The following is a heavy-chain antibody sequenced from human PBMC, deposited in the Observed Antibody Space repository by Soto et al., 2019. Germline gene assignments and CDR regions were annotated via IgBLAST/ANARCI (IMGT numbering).Heavy chain of an antibody. CDR1: GYTFTGYY. CDR2: INSNSGGT. CDR3: ARDNEVESSGWLFDY. J-gene: IGHJ4*02. D-gene: IGHD6-19*01. Sequence: ASVKVSCKASGYTFTGYYMHWVRQAPGQGLEWMGWINSNSGGTNYAQKFQGRVTMTRDTSISTAYMELSRLRSDDTAVYYCARDNEVESSGWLFDYWGQGTQVTVSS. V-gene: IGHV1-2*02.